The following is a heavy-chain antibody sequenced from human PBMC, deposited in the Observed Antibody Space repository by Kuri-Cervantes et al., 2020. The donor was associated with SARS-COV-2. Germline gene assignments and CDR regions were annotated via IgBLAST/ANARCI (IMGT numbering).Heavy chain of an antibody. D-gene: IGHD6-19*01. J-gene: IGHJ4*02. CDR3: AAERYEWLAYAYYFDL. Sequence: GGSLRLSCAASGFTFRNYGMHWVRQAPGKGLEWVALISYDETYKYYADSVEGRFTISRDNSENTLYLQMNSLRAEDTAMYYCAAERYEWLAYAYYFDLWGQGTLVTVSS. V-gene: IGHV3-30*03. CDR1: GFTFRNYG. CDR2: ISYDETYK.